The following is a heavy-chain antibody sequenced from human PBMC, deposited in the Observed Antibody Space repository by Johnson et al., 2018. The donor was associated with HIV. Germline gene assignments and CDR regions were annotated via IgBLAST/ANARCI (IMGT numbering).Heavy chain of an antibody. CDR1: GFTFSSYA. D-gene: IGHD6-13*01. J-gene: IGHJ3*02. V-gene: IGHV3-30-3*01. Sequence: QEQLVESGGGVVQPGRSLRLSCAASGFTFSSYAIHWDRQAPGKGLEWVAVISYDENNKYYADSVKARFTISRDNSKNTLYLQMNSLRAEDTAVYYCAREIGYSSSWYLGSGWYPDAFDIWGQGTMVTV. CDR2: ISYDENNK. CDR3: AREIGYSSSWYLGSGWYPDAFDI.